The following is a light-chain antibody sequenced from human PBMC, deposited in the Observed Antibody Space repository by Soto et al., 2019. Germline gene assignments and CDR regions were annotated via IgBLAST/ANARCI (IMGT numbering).Light chain of an antibody. V-gene: IGKV3-20*01. J-gene: IGKJ4*01. CDR3: DYYGSSNP. CDR2: GTS. Sequence: VVSQSPCTLYLYPGETATLSCRASQSIDNNHLAWYQQRPGQAPRLLIHGTSNRATGIPDRFSGSGSGTDFTLTCSILAHEYFTVYCCDYYGSSNPFGEGTKVDIK. CDR1: QSIDNNH.